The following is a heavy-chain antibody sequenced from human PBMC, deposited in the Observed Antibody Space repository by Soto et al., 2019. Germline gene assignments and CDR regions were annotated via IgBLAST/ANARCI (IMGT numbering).Heavy chain of an antibody. V-gene: IGHV4-31*03. CDR1: GGSISSGGYY. Sequence: QVQLQESGPGLVKPSQTLSLTCTVSGGSISSGGYYWSWIRQHPGKGLEWIGYIYYSGSTYYNPSLKSRVTIAVDTSKNQFSLKLSSVTAADTAVYYCARDRLIFGGQGAFDIWGQGTMVTVSS. J-gene: IGHJ3*02. CDR3: ARDRLIFGGQGAFDI. D-gene: IGHD3-3*01. CDR2: IYYSGST.